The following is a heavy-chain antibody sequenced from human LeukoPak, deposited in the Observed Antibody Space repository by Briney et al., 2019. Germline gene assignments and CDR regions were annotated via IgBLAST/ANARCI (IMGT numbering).Heavy chain of an antibody. Sequence: GASVKVSCKASGYIFTASYIHWVRQAPRQGLEWMGWINPNIGGTSFAEKFQGRVTLTRDTSITTTYLELTGLRSDDTAVYFCARGDCSGVSCYSVDSWGQGTLVTVSS. J-gene: IGHJ4*02. D-gene: IGHD2-15*01. V-gene: IGHV1-2*02. CDR2: INPNIGGT. CDR3: ARGDCSGVSCYSVDS. CDR1: GYIFTASY.